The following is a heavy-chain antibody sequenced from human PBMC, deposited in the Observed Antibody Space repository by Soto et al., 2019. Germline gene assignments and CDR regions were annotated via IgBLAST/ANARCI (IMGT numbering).Heavy chain of an antibody. J-gene: IGHJ4*02. D-gene: IGHD4-17*01. V-gene: IGHV3-66*01. CDR3: ATRMTTAPY. Sequence: EAHLVGSGGGLVQPGGSLRLSCAASGFAVSANYLSWVRQAPGKGLEWVSLLYSGGDTDYADSVRGRFTISRDNSKNTRYLQMNSRKAEGTAVYYCATRMTTAPYWGQGALVNVSS. CDR2: LYSGGDT. CDR1: GFAVSANY.